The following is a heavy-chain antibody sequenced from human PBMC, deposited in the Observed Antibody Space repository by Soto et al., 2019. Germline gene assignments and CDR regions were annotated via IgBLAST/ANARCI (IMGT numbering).Heavy chain of an antibody. D-gene: IGHD3-3*01. CDR3: ARMNYDFWSGYYTGFLFDP. Sequence: SETLSLTCTVSGGSISSSSYYWGWIRQPPGKGLEWIGSIYYSGSTYYNPSLKSRVTISVDTSKNQFSLKLSSVTAADTVVYYCARMNYDFWSGYYTGFLFDPWGQGTLVTVSS. CDR2: IYYSGST. CDR1: GGSISSSSYY. J-gene: IGHJ5*02. V-gene: IGHV4-39*01.